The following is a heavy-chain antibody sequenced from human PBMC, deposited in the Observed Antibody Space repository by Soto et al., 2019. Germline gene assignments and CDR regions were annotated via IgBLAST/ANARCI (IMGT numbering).Heavy chain of an antibody. Sequence: VQLVESGGGVVQPGRSLRLSCAASGFTFSSYGMHWVRQAPGKGLEWVAVISYDGSNKYYADSVKGRFTISRDNSKNTLYLQMNSLRAEDTAVYYCAKDSVGVAPLGAFDIWGQGTMVTVSS. V-gene: IGHV3-30*18. D-gene: IGHD3-3*01. CDR3: AKDSVGVAPLGAFDI. J-gene: IGHJ3*02. CDR1: GFTFSSYG. CDR2: ISYDGSNK.